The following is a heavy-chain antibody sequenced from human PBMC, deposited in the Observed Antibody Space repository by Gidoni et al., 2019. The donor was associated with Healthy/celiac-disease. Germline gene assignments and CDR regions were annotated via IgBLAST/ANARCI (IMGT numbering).Heavy chain of an antibody. Sequence: QVQLQQWGAGLLQPSETLYLTCAVSGGSFMGYYWSWVRQPPGKGLEWIGEINHSGSTNYNPSLKSRVTIAVDTSKNQFSLKLSSVTAADTAVYYCASLHPLSSGSLSNAFDIWGQGTMVTVSS. CDR3: ASLHPLSSGSLSNAFDI. D-gene: IGHD3-10*01. CDR1: GGSFMGYY. CDR2: INHSGST. J-gene: IGHJ3*02. V-gene: IGHV4-34*01.